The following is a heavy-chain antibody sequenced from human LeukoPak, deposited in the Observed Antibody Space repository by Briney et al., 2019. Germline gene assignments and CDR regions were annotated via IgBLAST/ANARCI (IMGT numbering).Heavy chain of an antibody. Sequence: SETLSLTCTVSGGSISSYYWSWIRQPPGKGLEWIGYIYYSGSTNYNPSLKSRVTISVDTSKNQFSLKLSSVTAADTAVYYCARSGHDFWSGRNWFDPWGQGTLVTVSS. CDR2: IYYSGST. CDR3: ARSGHDFWSGRNWFDP. CDR1: GGSISSYY. J-gene: IGHJ5*02. D-gene: IGHD3-3*01. V-gene: IGHV4-59*01.